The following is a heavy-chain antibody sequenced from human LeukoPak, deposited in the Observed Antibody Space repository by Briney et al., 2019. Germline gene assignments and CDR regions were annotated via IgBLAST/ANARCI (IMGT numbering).Heavy chain of an antibody. CDR3: AEDGDYGVPFDY. CDR1: GFTFSSYG. J-gene: IGHJ4*02. Sequence: PGGSLRLSCAASGFTFSSYGMHWVRQAPGKGLEWVAFIRYDGSNKYYADSVKGRFTISRDNSKNTLYLQMNSLRAEDTAVYYCAEDGDYGVPFDYWGQGTLATVSS. V-gene: IGHV3-30*02. CDR2: IRYDGSNK. D-gene: IGHD4-17*01.